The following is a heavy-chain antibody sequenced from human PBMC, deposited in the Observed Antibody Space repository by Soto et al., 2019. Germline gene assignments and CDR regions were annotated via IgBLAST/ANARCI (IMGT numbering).Heavy chain of an antibody. V-gene: IGHV3-30*14. CDR2: ISYDGNSE. Sequence: QMHLVEYGGGVVQPGRSLRLSCAASGFTFGAYTMHWVRQAPGKGLEWVAVISYDGNSERYTDTVKGRFTVSRDNSKSTMYLQMNSLRAEDTAVYYCARDGYSGRSEGFDVWGQGTMVTVSS. J-gene: IGHJ3*01. CDR1: GFTFGAYT. D-gene: IGHD1-26*01. CDR3: ARDGYSGRSEGFDV.